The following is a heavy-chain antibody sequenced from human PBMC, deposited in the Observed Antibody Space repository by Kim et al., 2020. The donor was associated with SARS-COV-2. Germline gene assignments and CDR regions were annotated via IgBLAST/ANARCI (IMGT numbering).Heavy chain of an antibody. CDR1: GGSISSYY. Sequence: SETLSLTCTVSGGSISSYYWSWIRQPPGKGLEWIGYIYYSGSTNYNPSLKSRVTISVDTSKNQFSLKLSSVTAADTAVYYCARLNYDFWSGYVPHFDYWGQGTLDTVSS. J-gene: IGHJ4*02. D-gene: IGHD3-3*01. CDR2: IYYSGST. CDR3: ARLNYDFWSGYVPHFDY. V-gene: IGHV4-59*01.